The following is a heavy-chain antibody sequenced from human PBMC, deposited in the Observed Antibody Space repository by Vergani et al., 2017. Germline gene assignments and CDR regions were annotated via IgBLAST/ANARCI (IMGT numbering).Heavy chain of an antibody. Sequence: QVQLVESGGGVVQPGRSLRLSCAASGFTFSSYGMHWVRQAPGKGLEWVAVIWYDGSNKYYADSVKGRFTIFRDNSKNTLYLQMNSLRAEDTAVYYCARVGLRYCSSTSCYWGWFDPWGQGTLVTVSS. CDR3: ARVGLRYCSSTSCYWGWFDP. V-gene: IGHV3-33*01. J-gene: IGHJ5*02. D-gene: IGHD2-2*01. CDR2: IWYDGSNK. CDR1: GFTFSSYG.